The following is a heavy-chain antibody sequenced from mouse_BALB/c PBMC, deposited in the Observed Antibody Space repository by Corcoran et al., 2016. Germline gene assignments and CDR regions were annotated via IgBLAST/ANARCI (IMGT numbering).Heavy chain of an antibody. CDR2: SWWDDDK. V-gene: IGHV8-8*01. Sequence: QVTLKESGPGIFQPSQTLSLTCSFSGFSLSTSGMGVGWIRQPSGKGLEWLAHSWWDDDKRYNPALKSRLTISQDTSSNQVFFKIASVDTADTATSYCARIAYSGNSFFDHWGPGTTLTVSS. CDR3: ARIAYSGNSFFDH. CDR1: GFSLSTSGMG. J-gene: IGHJ2*01. D-gene: IGHD2-10*01.